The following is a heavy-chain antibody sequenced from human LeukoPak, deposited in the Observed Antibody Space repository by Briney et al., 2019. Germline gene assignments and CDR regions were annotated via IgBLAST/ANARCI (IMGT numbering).Heavy chain of an antibody. CDR1: GYRFTSYG. D-gene: IGHD4-17*01. J-gene: IGHJ3*02. CDR3: ARGDDYGDYLSAFDI. V-gene: IGHV1-18*04. Sequence: ASVKVSCKASGYRFTSYGIIWVRQAPGQGLEWMGGINAHNGNTNYGQKLQGRVTMTTDTSTSTAYMELRSLRSDDTAVYYCARGDDYGDYLSAFDIWGQGTMVTVSS. CDR2: INAHNGNT.